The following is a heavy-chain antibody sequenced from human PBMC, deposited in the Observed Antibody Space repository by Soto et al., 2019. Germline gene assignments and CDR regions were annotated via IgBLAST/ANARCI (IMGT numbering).Heavy chain of an antibody. V-gene: IGHV5-10-1*01. CDR3: ASSGRPMGYYYYGMDV. Sequence: GESLKISCKGSGYSFTSYWISWVRQMPGKGLEWVGRIDPSDSYTNYSPSFQGHVTISADKSISTAYLQWSSLKASDTAMYYCASSGRPMGYYYYGMDVWGQGTTVTVSS. D-gene: IGHD1-26*01. CDR2: IDPSDSYT. J-gene: IGHJ6*02. CDR1: GYSFTSYW.